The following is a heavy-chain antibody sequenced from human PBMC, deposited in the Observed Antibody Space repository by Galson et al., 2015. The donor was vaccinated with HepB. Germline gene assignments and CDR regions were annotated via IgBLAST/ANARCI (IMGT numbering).Heavy chain of an antibody. CDR2: ISYDGSNK. V-gene: IGHV3-33*01. Sequence: RLSCAASGFTFSSYGVHWVRQAPGKGLEWVAFISYDGSNKYYTDSVKGRFTISRDNSKNTLYLQLNSLRAEDTAAYYCARGEQAAGEGPFDYWGQGTLVTVSS. CDR3: ARGEQAAGEGPFDY. J-gene: IGHJ4*02. D-gene: IGHD6-13*01. CDR1: GFTFSSYG.